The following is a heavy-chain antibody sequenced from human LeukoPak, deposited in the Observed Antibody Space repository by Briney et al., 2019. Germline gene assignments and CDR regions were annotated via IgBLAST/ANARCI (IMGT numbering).Heavy chain of an antibody. Sequence: GGSLRLSCAASGFTFSSYSMNWVRQAAGKGVEWVSSISSSSSYIYYEDSVKGRFTISRDHAKNSLYLQMNSLRAEDTAVYYCARGSDSSGYKGAFDIWGQGTMVTVSS. CDR1: GFTFSSYS. J-gene: IGHJ3*02. V-gene: IGHV3-21*01. CDR2: ISSSSSYI. D-gene: IGHD3-22*01. CDR3: ARGSDSSGYKGAFDI.